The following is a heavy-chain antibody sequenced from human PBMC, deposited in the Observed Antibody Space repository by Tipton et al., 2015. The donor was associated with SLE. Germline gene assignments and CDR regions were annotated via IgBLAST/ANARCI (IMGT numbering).Heavy chain of an antibody. CDR3: ATYYYDSSGLYWYFDL. D-gene: IGHD3-22*01. CDR1: GGAINNYY. CDR2: LYSSGNT. Sequence: TLSLTCSVSGGAINNYYWGWIRQPPGKGLEWIGCLYSSGNTIYNPSLNSRVTISVDTSKNQFSLKLSSVTAADTAVYYCATYYYDSSGLYWYFDLWGRGTLVTVSS. V-gene: IGHV4-59*08. J-gene: IGHJ2*01.